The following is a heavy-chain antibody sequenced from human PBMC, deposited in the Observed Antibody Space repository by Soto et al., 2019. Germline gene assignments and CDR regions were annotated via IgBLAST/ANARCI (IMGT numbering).Heavy chain of an antibody. V-gene: IGHV1-69*13. CDR3: ARKDGPSLLSKHAFDI. CDR1: GGTFSSYA. Sequence: SVKVSCKASGGTFSSYAISWVRQAPGQGLEWMGGIIPIFGTANYAQKFQGRVTITADESTSTAYMELSSLRSEDTAVYYCARKDGPSLLSKHAFDIWGQGTMVTVSS. CDR2: IIPIFGTA. J-gene: IGHJ3*02. D-gene: IGHD3-16*01.